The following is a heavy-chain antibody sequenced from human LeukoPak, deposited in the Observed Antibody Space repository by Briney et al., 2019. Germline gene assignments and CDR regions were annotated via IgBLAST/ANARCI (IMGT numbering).Heavy chain of an antibody. CDR2: IYSGGST. CDR1: GFTVSSKY. V-gene: IGHV3-53*01. D-gene: IGHD6-19*01. J-gene: IGHJ3*02. Sequence: GGSLRLSCAASGFTVSSKYMSWVRQAPGKGLEWVSVIYSGGSTYYADSVKGRFTISRDNSKNTLYLQMNSLRAEDTAVYYCAIGSSGWSDDAFDIWGQGTMVTVSS. CDR3: AIGSSGWSDDAFDI.